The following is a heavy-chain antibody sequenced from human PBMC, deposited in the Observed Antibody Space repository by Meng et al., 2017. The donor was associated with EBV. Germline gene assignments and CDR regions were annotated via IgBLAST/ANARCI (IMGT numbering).Heavy chain of an antibody. CDR2: MNPNSGNT. V-gene: IGHV1-8*01. CDR1: GYTFTSYD. Sequence: QVQLVQSGGEVKKPGASVKVSCKASGYTFTSYDINWVRQATGQGLEWMGWMNPNSGNTGYAQKFQGRVTMTRNTSISTAYMELSSLRSEDTAVYYCARGRGVYCSGGSCYPGWFDPWGQGTLVTVSS. D-gene: IGHD2-15*01. J-gene: IGHJ5*02. CDR3: ARGRGVYCSGGSCYPGWFDP.